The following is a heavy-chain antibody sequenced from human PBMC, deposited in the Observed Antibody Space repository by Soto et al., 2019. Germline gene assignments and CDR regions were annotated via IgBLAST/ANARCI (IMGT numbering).Heavy chain of an antibody. CDR3: AKGPHSSGWHYFDY. CDR2: VSGSGGNT. J-gene: IGHJ4*02. Sequence: DVQLLESGGALVQPGGSLRLSCAASGFTFSSYAMSWVRQAPGKGLEWVSTVSGSGGNTYYADSVKGRFTISRDNSENTLYLQMTSLRAEDMAIYYCAKGPHSSGWHYFDYWGQGTLVTVSS. V-gene: IGHV3-23*01. CDR1: GFTFSSYA. D-gene: IGHD6-19*01.